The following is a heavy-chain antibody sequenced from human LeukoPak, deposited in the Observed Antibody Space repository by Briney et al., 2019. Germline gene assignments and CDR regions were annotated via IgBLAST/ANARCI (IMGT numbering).Heavy chain of an antibody. CDR1: GYSFTSYW. D-gene: IGHD3-3*01. V-gene: IGHV5-10-1*01. Sequence: GESLLISCKGSGYSFTSYWISWVRQMPGKGLEWMGRIDPSDSYTNCSPSFQGHVTISADKSISTAYLQWSSLKASDTAMYYCARRGYDFWSGYYNQTDRIWFDPWGQGTVLTVST. CDR3: ARRGYDFWSGYYNQTDRIWFDP. CDR2: IDPSDSYT. J-gene: IGHJ5*02.